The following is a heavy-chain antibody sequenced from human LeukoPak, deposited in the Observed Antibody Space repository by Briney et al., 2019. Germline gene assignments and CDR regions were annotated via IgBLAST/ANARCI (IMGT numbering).Heavy chain of an antibody. Sequence: GGSLRLSCAASGFTFSSYGMHWVRQAPGKGLEWVAVISYDGSNKYYADSVKGRFTISRDNSKNTLYLQMNSLRAEDTALYYCAKLHCSSTSCPNWFDPWGQGTLVTVSS. CDR1: GFTFSSYG. CDR3: AKLHCSSTSCPNWFDP. V-gene: IGHV3-30*18. D-gene: IGHD2-2*01. J-gene: IGHJ5*02. CDR2: ISYDGSNK.